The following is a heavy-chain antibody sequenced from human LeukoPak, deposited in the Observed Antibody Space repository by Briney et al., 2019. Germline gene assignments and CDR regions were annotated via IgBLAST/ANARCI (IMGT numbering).Heavy chain of an antibody. D-gene: IGHD2-21*02. CDR2: TYYSSKWYN. J-gene: IGHJ6*03. CDR3: AREVGVAAIRLLSGHYYYYMDV. V-gene: IGHV6-1*01. CDR1: GDSVSSNSAA. Sequence: SQTLSLTCAISGDSVSSNSAAWNWIRQSPSRGLEWLGRTYYSSKWYNDYAVSVKSRITINPDTSKNQFSLQLNSVTPEDTAVDYCAREVGVAAIRLLSGHYYYYMDVWGKGTTVTVSS.